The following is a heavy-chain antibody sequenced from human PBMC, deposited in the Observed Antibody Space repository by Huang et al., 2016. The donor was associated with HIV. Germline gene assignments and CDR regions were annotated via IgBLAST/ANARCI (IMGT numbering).Heavy chain of an antibody. CDR1: GYTFTDSN. J-gene: IGHJ4*02. D-gene: IGHD6-6*01. CDR3: ARDWSFGSSTSPAD. CDR2: INPKRGGT. Sequence: VQLVQSGAEVKNPGASVRVSCKASGYTFTDSNIHWVRQAPGQGLGWMGWINPKRGGTIYAQRFQGRGTMTRDTTISTVHMDLRRIQSDDTAVYFCARDWSFGSSTSPADWGQGTLVTVSS. V-gene: IGHV1-2*02.